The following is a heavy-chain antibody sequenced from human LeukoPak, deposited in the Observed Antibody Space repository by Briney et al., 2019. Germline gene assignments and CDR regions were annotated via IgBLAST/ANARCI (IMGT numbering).Heavy chain of an antibody. D-gene: IGHD3-22*01. V-gene: IGHV1-2*02. Sequence: GASVKVSCKASGYTFTGYYMHWVRQAPGQGLEWMGWINPNSGGTNYAQKFQGRVTMTRDTSISTAYMELSRLRSDDTAVYYCARDLSPYYYDSSGYPHLWGQGTLVTVSS. CDR3: ARDLSPYYYDSSGYPHL. CDR1: GYTFTGYY. CDR2: INPNSGGT. J-gene: IGHJ5*02.